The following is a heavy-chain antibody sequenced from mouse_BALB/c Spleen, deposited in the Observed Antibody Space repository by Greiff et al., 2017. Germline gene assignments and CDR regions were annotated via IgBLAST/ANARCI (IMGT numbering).Heavy chain of an antibody. J-gene: IGHJ4*01. V-gene: IGHV1-9*01. CDR2: ILPGSGST. Sequence: QVQLQQSGAELMKPGASVKISCKATGYTFSSYWIEWVKQRPGHGLEWIGEILPGSGSTNYNEKFKGKATFTADTSSNTAYMQLSSLTSEDSAVYDCARVGYGNYDAMDYWGQGTSVTVSS. D-gene: IGHD2-10*02. CDR3: ARVGYGNYDAMDY. CDR1: GYTFSSYW.